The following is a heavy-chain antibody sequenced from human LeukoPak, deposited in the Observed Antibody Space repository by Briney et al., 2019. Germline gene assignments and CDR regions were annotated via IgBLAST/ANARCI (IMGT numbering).Heavy chain of an antibody. J-gene: IGHJ4*02. CDR1: GFTFSSYW. Sequence: GGSLRLSWAAAGFTFSSYWMSWVRQAPGKGLEWVANIKQDGSEKYYVDSVKGRFTISRDNAKNSLYLQMNSLRAEDTAVYYCARLAYCSSTSCLSHFDYWGKGTLVTVSS. D-gene: IGHD2-2*01. CDR2: IKQDGSEK. V-gene: IGHV3-7*01. CDR3: ARLAYCSSTSCLSHFDY.